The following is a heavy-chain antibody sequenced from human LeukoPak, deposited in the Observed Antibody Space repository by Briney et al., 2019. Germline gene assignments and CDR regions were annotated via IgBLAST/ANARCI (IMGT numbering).Heavy chain of an antibody. D-gene: IGHD6-19*01. CDR2: IRGDNGNT. Sequence: ASVKVSCKASGYTFSNYGISWVRQAPGQGLEGVGWIRGDNGNTNYAQKFQGRVTMTRDTSISTAYMGLSRLRSDDTAVYYCARDFIAVKKDWGQGTLVTVSS. J-gene: IGHJ4*02. V-gene: IGHV1-18*01. CDR3: ARDFIAVKKD. CDR1: GYTFSNYG.